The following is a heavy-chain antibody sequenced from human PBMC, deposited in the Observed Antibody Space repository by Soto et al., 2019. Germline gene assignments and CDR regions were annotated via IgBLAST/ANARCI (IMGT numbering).Heavy chain of an antibody. Sequence: SVKVSCKASGYSFTNNDVSWVRQATGQGLEWMGWRNPGSGDTGYAQKFQGRVTMTRDISIATAYLELSSLRSDDTAIYYCARMATFGSLNWFDPWGQGTLVTVSS. CDR2: RNPGSGDT. V-gene: IGHV1-8*01. CDR3: ARMATFGSLNWFDP. CDR1: GYSFTNND. D-gene: IGHD3-16*01. J-gene: IGHJ5*02.